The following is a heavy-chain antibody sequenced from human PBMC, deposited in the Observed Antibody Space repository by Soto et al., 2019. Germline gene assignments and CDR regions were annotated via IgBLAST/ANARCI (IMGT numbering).Heavy chain of an antibody. CDR1: GYTFTSYG. CDR3: ARILGYCSSTSCTVGYYYYYGMDV. Sequence: ASVKVSCKASGYTFTSYGISWLRQSPGQGLEWMGWISAYNGNTNYAQKLQGRVTMTTDTSTSTAYMELRSLRSDDTAVYYCARILGYCSSTSCTVGYYYYYGMDVWGQGTTVTVSS. J-gene: IGHJ6*02. V-gene: IGHV1-18*04. CDR2: ISAYNGNT. D-gene: IGHD2-2*01.